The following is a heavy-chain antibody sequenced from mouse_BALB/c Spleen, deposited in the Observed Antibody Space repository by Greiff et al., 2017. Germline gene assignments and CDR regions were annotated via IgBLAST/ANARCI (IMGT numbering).Heavy chain of an antibody. J-gene: IGHJ2*01. Sequence: EVKLMESGGGLVQPKGSLKLSCAASGFTFNTYAMNWVRQAPGKGLEWVARIRSKSNNYATYYADSVKDRFTISRDDSQSMLYLQMNNLKTEDTAMYYCVKEWRGDFDYWGQGTTLTVSS. CDR3: VKEWRGDFDY. CDR1: GFTFNTYA. V-gene: IGHV10-1*02. CDR2: IRSKSNNYAT.